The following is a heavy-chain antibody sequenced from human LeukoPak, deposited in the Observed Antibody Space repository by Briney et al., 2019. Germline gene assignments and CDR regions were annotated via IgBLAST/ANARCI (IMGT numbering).Heavy chain of an antibody. Sequence: GGSLRLSCAASGFTFSSYSMNWVRQAPGKGLEWLSYLSSSSSNIYYADSVKGRFTISRDNSKNTLYLQMNSLRAEDTAVYYCARDTSPFWGQGTMVTVSS. CDR2: LSSSSSNI. CDR1: GFTFSSYS. J-gene: IGHJ3*01. D-gene: IGHD3-16*01. CDR3: ARDTSPF. V-gene: IGHV3-48*01.